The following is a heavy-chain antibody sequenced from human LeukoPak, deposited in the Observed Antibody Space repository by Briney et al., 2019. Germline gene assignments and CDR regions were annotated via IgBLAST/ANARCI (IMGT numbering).Heavy chain of an antibody. CDR1: GFTFSDYY. J-gene: IGHJ3*02. V-gene: IGHV3-11*04. CDR2: ISSGGRTI. CDR3: ARPVVAATTPDTFDI. D-gene: IGHD2-15*01. Sequence: PGGSLRPSCAASGFTFSDYYMSWIRQAPGKGLEWVSYISSGGRTIYYADSVKGRFTMSRDNAKNSLYLQMNSLRAEDTAVYYCARPVVAATTPDTFDIWGQGTMVTVSS.